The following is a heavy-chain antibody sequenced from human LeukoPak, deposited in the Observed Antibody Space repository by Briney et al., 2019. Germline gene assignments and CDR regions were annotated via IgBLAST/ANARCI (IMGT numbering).Heavy chain of an antibody. V-gene: IGHV3-11*01. CDR2: VSSSGSTI. Sequence: GGSLRLSCAASGFTFSDYYMSWIRQVPGKGLEWVSYVSSSGSTIYYADSVKGRFTISRDNAKNSLYLQMNSLRAEDTAVYYCARDVRWNGMDVWGQGTTVTVSS. D-gene: IGHD5-24*01. CDR3: ARDVRWNGMDV. CDR1: GFTFSDYY. J-gene: IGHJ6*02.